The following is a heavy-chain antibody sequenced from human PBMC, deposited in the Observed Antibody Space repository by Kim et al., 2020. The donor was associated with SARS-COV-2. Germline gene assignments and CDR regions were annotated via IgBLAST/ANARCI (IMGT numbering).Heavy chain of an antibody. CDR2: YYYGGST. CDR3: AGLGCSYGNSFDN. J-gene: IGHJ4*02. CDR1: GSSIGSRF. V-gene: IGHV4-59*11. D-gene: IGHD5-12*01. Sequence: SETLSLTCTVSGSSIGSRFWSWLRQPPGKGLEWIGYYYYGGSTKYNPSLETRVTISVDTSKNQFSLKVNSVTAADTAVYYCAGLGCSYGNSFDNWGQGTLVSVSS.